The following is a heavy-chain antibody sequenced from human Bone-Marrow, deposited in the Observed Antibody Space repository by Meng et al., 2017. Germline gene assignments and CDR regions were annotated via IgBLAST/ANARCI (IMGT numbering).Heavy chain of an antibody. V-gene: IGHV4-34*01. CDR2: INHSGST. Sequence: SETLSLTCAVYGGSFSGYYWSWIRQPPGKGREWIGEINHSGSTNYNPSLKSRVTISVDTSKNQFSLKLSSVTAADTAVYYCARDADYWGQGTLVTVSS. J-gene: IGHJ4*02. CDR3: ARDADY. CDR1: GGSFSGYY.